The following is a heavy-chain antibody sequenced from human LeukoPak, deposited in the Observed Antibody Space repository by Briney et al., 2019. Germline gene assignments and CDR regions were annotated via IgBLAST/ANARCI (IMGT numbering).Heavy chain of an antibody. CDR3: ARGREWELFNWFDP. CDR2: TYYRSKWYN. CDR1: GDSVSSNSAA. J-gene: IGHJ5*02. D-gene: IGHD1-26*01. Sequence: SQTLSLTCAISGDSVSSNSAAWNWIRRSPSRGLEWLGRTYYRSKWYNDYAVSVKSRITINPDTSKNQFSLQLNSVTPEDTAVYYCARGREWELFNWFDPWGQGTLVTVSS. V-gene: IGHV6-1*01.